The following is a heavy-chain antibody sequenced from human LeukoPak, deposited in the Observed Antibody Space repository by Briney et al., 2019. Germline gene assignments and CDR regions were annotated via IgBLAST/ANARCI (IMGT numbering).Heavy chain of an antibody. CDR1: GFTFDDSS. D-gene: IGHD3-16*01. J-gene: IGHJ4*02. Sequence: PGGSLRLSCAASGFTFDDSSMQWVRQGPGKGLEWVSVICWDGGSTYYADSVKGRFTISIDNSKISLYLQMNSLRSEDSALYYCAKDRGGVDYWGQGALVTVSS. V-gene: IGHV3-43*01. CDR2: ICWDGGST. CDR3: AKDRGGVDY.